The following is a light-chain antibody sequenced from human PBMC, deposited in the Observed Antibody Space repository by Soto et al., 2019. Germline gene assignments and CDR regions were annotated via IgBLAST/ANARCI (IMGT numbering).Light chain of an antibody. J-gene: IGKJ4*01. CDR1: QSVSSD. Sequence: EIVLTQSPATLSLSPGERATFSYRASQSVSSDLVWYQQKPGKAPRLLIYDASNRATGVPARFSGSGSGTDFTLTISSLEPEDFAVYYCQQRTNWPPLTFGGGTKVEIK. V-gene: IGKV3-11*01. CDR3: QQRTNWPPLT. CDR2: DAS.